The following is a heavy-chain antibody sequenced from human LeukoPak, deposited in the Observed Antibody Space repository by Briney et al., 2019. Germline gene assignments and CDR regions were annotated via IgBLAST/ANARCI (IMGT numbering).Heavy chain of an antibody. Sequence: GRSLRLSCAASGFTFSSYGMHWVRQAPGKGLEWVAVISYDGSNKYYADSVKGRFTISRDNSKNTLYLQMNSLRAEDTAVYYCARALEPCFKRYCSSTSFSYGMDVWGQGTTVTVSS. D-gene: IGHD2-2*01. J-gene: IGHJ6*02. CDR1: GFTFSSYG. CDR3: ARALEPCFKRYCSSTSFSYGMDV. V-gene: IGHV3-30*19. CDR2: ISYDGSNK.